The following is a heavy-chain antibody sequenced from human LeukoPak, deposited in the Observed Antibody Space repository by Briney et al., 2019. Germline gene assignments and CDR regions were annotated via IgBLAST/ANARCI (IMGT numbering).Heavy chain of an antibody. CDR2: IRDSGGST. Sequence: GGSLRLSCAASGFTFSSYAMSGVRQVPGKGVEGVSGIRDSGGSTYYADSVKGRFIISRDNSNNIVYLQMSSLRAEDTAIYYCAKGVSGSGWNGNPNDYWGQGTLVTVSS. J-gene: IGHJ4*02. V-gene: IGHV3-23*01. CDR1: GFTFSSYA. D-gene: IGHD6-19*01. CDR3: AKGVSGSGWNGNPNDY.